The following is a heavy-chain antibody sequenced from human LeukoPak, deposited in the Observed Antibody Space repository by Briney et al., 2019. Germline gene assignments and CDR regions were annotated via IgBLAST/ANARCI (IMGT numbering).Heavy chain of an antibody. CDR2: ISAYNGNT. D-gene: IGHD3-22*01. CDR1: GYTFTSYG. V-gene: IGHV1-18*01. Sequence: ASVKVSCKASGYTFTSYGISWVRQAPGQGLEWMGWISAYNGNTNYAQKLQGRVTMTTDTSTSTAYMELRSLRSDDTAVYYCARGGTGQSGDSSGYYYGAFDIWGRGTMVTVSS. CDR3: ARGGTGQSGDSSGYYYGAFDI. J-gene: IGHJ3*02.